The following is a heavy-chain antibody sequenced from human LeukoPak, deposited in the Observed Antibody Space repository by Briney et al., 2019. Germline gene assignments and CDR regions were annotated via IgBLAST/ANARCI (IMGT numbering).Heavy chain of an antibody. J-gene: IGHJ3*02. CDR3: ARGAGAFDI. CDR2: IHTSGST. V-gene: IGHV4-61*02. Sequence: SETLSLTCTVSGGSISSGSYYWSWIRQPAGKGLEWIGRIHTSGSTNYNPSLKSRVTISVDTSKNQFSLKLSPVTAADTAVYYCARGAGAFDIWGQGTMVTVSS. CDR1: GGSISSGSYY.